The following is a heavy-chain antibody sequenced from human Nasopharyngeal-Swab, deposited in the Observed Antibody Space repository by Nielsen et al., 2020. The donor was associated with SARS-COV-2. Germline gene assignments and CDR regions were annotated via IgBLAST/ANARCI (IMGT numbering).Heavy chain of an antibody. CDR3: AKVTGGFLAAAGSFLFDY. Sequence: GGSLRLSCAASGFTFSSYAMSWVRQAPGKGLEWVSAISGSGGSTYYADSVKGRFTISRDNSKNTLYLQMNSLRAEDTAVYYCAKVTGGFLAAAGSFLFDYWGQGTLGTVSS. CDR2: ISGSGGST. V-gene: IGHV3-23*01. CDR1: GFTFSSYA. J-gene: IGHJ4*02. D-gene: IGHD6-13*01.